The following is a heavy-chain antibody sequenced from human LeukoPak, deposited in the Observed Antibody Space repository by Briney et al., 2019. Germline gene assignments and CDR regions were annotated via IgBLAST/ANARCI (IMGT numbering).Heavy chain of an antibody. J-gene: IGHJ4*02. V-gene: IGHV3-23*01. D-gene: IGHD6-13*01. Sequence: QAGGSLRLSCAASGFTFSGYAMSWVRLAPGEGLEWVSAITAGGDSTYYAESVKGRFAISRDNLKNMVFLQMSTLRAEDTAIYYCAKSHASIWNVYDYWGQGTLVTVSS. CDR1: GFTFSGYA. CDR3: AKSHASIWNVYDY. CDR2: ITAGGDST.